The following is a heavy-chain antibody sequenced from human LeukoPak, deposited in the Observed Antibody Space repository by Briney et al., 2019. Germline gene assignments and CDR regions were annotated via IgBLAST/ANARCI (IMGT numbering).Heavy chain of an antibody. CDR1: GGSISSGGYY. V-gene: IGHV4-31*03. CDR3: AREDDSSGSLDY. CDR2: IYYSGST. Sequence: SQTLSLTCTVSGGSISSGGYYWSWIRQHTGKGLEWIGYIYYSGSTYYNPSLKSRVTISVDTSKNQFSLKLSSVTAADTAVYYFAREDDSSGSLDYWGRGTLVTVSS. D-gene: IGHD3-22*01. J-gene: IGHJ4*02.